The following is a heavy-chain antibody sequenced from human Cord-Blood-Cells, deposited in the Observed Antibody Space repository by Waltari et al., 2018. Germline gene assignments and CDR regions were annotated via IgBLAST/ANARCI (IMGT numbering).Heavy chain of an antibody. Sequence: QVQLQESGPGLVKPSETLSLTCTVSGGSISSYSWSWIRQPPGTGLEWIGYIYYSGSTNYNPSLKSRVTISVDTSKNQFSLKLSSVTAADTAVYYCARVERGYCSGGSCYYWYFDLWGRGTLVTVSS. D-gene: IGHD2-15*01. J-gene: IGHJ2*01. V-gene: IGHV4-59*01. CDR3: ARVERGYCSGGSCYYWYFDL. CDR2: IYYSGST. CDR1: GGSISSYS.